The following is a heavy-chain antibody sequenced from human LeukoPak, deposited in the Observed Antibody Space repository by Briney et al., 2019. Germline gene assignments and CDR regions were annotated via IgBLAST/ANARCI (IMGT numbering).Heavy chain of an antibody. CDR1: GFTSSAYD. CDR2: SGTVGDT. J-gene: IGHJ4*02. Sequence: PGESLRLSCAASGFTSSAYDMHRVRQITGGGLEWVSTSGTVGDTFYSDSVKGRFTISRENAKNSVHLQMNSLRVEDSAIYFCVRAAMPYIINGRRFDYWGQGTLVTVSS. V-gene: IGHV3-13*04. CDR3: VRAAMPYIINGRRFDY. D-gene: IGHD2-2*01.